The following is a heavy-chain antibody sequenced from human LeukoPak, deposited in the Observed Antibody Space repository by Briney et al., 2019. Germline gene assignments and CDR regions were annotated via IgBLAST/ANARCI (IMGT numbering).Heavy chain of an antibody. CDR1: GYTLTELS. V-gene: IGHV1-24*01. D-gene: IGHD6-13*01. CDR2: FDPEDGET. J-gene: IGHJ4*02. CDR3: ATPTYSSSWYYFDY. Sequence: GASVKVSCKVSGYTLTELSMHWVRQAPGKGLEWMGGFDPEDGETIYAQKFQGRVTMTEDTSTDTAYMELSSLRSEDTAVYYCATPTYSSSWYYFDYWGQGTLVTVSS.